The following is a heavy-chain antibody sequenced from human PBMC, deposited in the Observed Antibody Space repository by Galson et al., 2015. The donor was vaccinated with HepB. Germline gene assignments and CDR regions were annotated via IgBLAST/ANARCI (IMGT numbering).Heavy chain of an antibody. CDR2: IGSKAHNYAT. D-gene: IGHD6-13*01. CDR1: GFTFSGSA. CDR3: TRLGDLSGYSSK. J-gene: IGHJ4*02. Sequence: SLRLSCAASGFTFSGSAMHWVRQASGKGLEWVGRIGSKAHNYATAYVASVKGRSTISRDDSKSTAYLQMNSLKTEDTAVYYCTRLGDLSGYSSKWGQGTLVTVSS. V-gene: IGHV3-73*01.